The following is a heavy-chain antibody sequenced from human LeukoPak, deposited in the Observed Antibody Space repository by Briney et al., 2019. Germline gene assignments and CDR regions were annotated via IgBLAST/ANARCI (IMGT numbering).Heavy chain of an antibody. CDR1: GFTCSGSS. CDR3: TCSDYSGNSGRGEFDI. D-gene: IGHD5-12*01. J-gene: IGHJ3*02. Sequence: GGSLKLSCAASGFTCSGSSIHWVRQASGKGLEWVGRIKGKADNYATAYVASVKGRFTVSRDDSKNTAYLQMNSLKTEDTAVYYCTCSDYSGNSGRGEFDIWGQGTLVAVSP. V-gene: IGHV3-73*01. CDR2: IKGKADNYAT.